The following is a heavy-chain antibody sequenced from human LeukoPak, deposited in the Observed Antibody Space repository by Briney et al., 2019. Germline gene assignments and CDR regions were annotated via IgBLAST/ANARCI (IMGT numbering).Heavy chain of an antibody. CDR1: GLTFSTYA. J-gene: IGHJ4*02. CDR2: IGGGGSST. Sequence: PGGPLRLSCAAPGLTFSTYAMSWVRQAPGKGLDWVSAIGGGGSSTYYADSVKGRFTISRDNSKNTLYLQMNSLRAEDTAVYYCARGAPIAAADYWGQGTLVTVSS. D-gene: IGHD6-13*01. V-gene: IGHV3-23*01. CDR3: ARGAPIAAADY.